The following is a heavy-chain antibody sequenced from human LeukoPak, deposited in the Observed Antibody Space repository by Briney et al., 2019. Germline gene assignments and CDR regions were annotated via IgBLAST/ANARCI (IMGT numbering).Heavy chain of an antibody. J-gene: IGHJ3*02. Sequence: GGSLRLSCAASGFTFSDYSMSWIRQAPGKGLEWVSYISSTSYTNYAHSVKGRFTISRDNAKNSLYPQMNSLRAEDTAVYYCARDRTARAFDIWGQGTMVTVSS. CDR2: ISSTSYT. D-gene: IGHD1-1*01. V-gene: IGHV3-11*05. CDR1: GFTFSDYS. CDR3: ARDRTARAFDI.